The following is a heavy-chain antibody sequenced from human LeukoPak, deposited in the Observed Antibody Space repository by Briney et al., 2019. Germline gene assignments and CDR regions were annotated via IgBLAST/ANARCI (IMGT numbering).Heavy chain of an antibody. Sequence: GGSLRLSCAASGFTFSSYAMLWVRQAPGKGLEWVAVISYDGSNKYYADSVKGRFTISRDNSKNTLYLQMNSLRAEDTAVYYCARDGSWLTVTTVDYWGQGTLVTVSS. CDR2: ISYDGSNK. CDR3: ARDGSWLTVTTVDY. D-gene: IGHD4-17*01. J-gene: IGHJ4*02. CDR1: GFTFSSYA. V-gene: IGHV3-30*04.